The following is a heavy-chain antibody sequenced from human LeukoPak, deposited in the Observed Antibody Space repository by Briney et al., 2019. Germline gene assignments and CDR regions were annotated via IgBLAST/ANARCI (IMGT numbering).Heavy chain of an antibody. Sequence: ASVTVSFTASGYTFTSYGISWVRQAPGQGLEWMGWISAYNGNTNYAQKLQGRVTMTTDTSTSTAYMELRSLRSDDTAVYYCARSNGSRFYGSSHAFYPWGQGTLVTVSS. D-gene: IGHD3-10*01. CDR3: ARSNGSRFYGSSHAFYP. V-gene: IGHV1-18*01. CDR1: GYTFTSYG. J-gene: IGHJ5*02. CDR2: ISAYNGNT.